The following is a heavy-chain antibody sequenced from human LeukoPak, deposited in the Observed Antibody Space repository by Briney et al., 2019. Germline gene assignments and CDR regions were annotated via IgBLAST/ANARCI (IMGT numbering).Heavy chain of an antibody. Sequence: SVKVSCKASGGTFSSYAISWVRQAPGQGLEWMGGIIPIFGTANYAQKFQGRVTITADKSTSTAYMELSSLRSEDTAVYYCARDRGRRGITMRSDAFDIWGQGTMVTVSS. V-gene: IGHV1-69*06. CDR3: ARDRGRRGITMRSDAFDI. J-gene: IGHJ3*02. CDR2: IIPIFGTA. D-gene: IGHD3-22*01. CDR1: GGTFSSYA.